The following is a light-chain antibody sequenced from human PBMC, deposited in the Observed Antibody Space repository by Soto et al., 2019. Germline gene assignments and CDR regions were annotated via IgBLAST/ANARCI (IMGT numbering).Light chain of an antibody. J-gene: IGKJ1*01. Sequence: EIVFTQSPGTLSFSPGERATLSCRASQSISSTYLAWYQQKPGQAPRLLIHGVSNRATGIPDRFSGSGSGTDFTLIISRLEPEDFAVYYCQQYGGSPETFGQGTKVDIK. V-gene: IGKV3-20*01. CDR2: GVS. CDR3: QQYGGSPET. CDR1: QSISSTY.